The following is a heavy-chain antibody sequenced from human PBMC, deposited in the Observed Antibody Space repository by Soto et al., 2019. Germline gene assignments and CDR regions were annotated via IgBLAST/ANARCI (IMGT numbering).Heavy chain of an antibody. CDR1: GFTFSSYA. J-gene: IGHJ5*02. CDR3: ARQASMIVVPSWFDP. CDR2: ISGSGGST. D-gene: IGHD3-22*01. Sequence: HPAGSLRLSCAASGFTFSSYAMSCVRQTPGKGLEWVSAISGSGGSTYYADSVKGRFTISRDNSKNTLYLQMNSLRAEDTAVYFCARQASMIVVPSWFDPWGQGTLVTVSS. V-gene: IGHV3-23*01.